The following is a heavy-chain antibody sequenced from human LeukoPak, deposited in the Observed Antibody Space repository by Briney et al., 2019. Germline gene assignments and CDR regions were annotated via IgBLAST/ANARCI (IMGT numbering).Heavy chain of an antibody. V-gene: IGHV4-61*01. J-gene: IGHJ3*02. D-gene: IGHD6-13*01. CDR2: IYYSGST. CDR1: GGSISSGSYY. Sequence: SETLSLTCTVSGGSISSGSYYWSWIRQPPGKGLEWIGYIYYSGSTNYNPSLKSRVTISVDTSKNQFSLKLSSVTAADTAVYYCAREGLPGRSAADDAFDIWGQGTMVTVSS. CDR3: AREGLPGRSAADDAFDI.